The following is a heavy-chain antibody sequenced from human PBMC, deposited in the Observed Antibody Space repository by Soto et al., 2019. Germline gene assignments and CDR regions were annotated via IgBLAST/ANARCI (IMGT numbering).Heavy chain of an antibody. V-gene: IGHV4-34*01. Sequence: ASETLSLTCAVYGGSFSGYYWSWIRQPPGKGLEWIGEINHSGSTNYNPSLKSRVTISVDTSKNQFSLKLSSVTAADTAVYYCARGWATMIVVAPDAFDICGQGTMVTFSS. CDR2: INHSGST. D-gene: IGHD3-22*01. CDR3: ARGWATMIVVAPDAFDI. J-gene: IGHJ3*02. CDR1: GGSFSGYY.